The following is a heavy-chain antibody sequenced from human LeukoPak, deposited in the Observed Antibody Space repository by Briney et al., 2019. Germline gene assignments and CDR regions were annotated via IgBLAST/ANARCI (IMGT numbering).Heavy chain of an antibody. CDR1: GYTFVSYD. V-gene: IGHV1-8*02. Sequence: ASVKVSCKTSGYTFVSYDINWVRQAPGQGLEWMGWMNPYSGNAGYAEKFQGRVTPTRNTSINTAYMEMNGLTNEDTAVYYCAREVFSLYRGTTPSFDSWGPGALVTVSS. CDR3: AREVFSLYRGTTPSFDS. CDR2: MNPYSGNA. D-gene: IGHD1-14*01. J-gene: IGHJ4*02.